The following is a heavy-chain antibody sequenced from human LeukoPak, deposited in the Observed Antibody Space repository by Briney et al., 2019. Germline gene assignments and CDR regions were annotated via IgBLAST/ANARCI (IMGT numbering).Heavy chain of an antibody. CDR3: ARGLTRGYTYGGCFDP. CDR2: IYYSGST. J-gene: IGHJ5*02. CDR1: GGSISSSDYY. V-gene: IGHV4-39*01. Sequence: SETLSLTCTVSGGSISSSDYYWGWIRQPPGTGLEWIASIYYSGSTYYSPSLKSRVTISVDTSKNQFSLKLRSVTATDTAVYYCARGLTRGYTYGGCFDPWGQGTLVTVSS. D-gene: IGHD5-12*01.